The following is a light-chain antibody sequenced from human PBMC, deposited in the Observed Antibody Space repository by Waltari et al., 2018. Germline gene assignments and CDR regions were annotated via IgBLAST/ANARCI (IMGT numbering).Light chain of an antibody. CDR1: QSVSNM. CDR2: DTS. J-gene: IGKJ1*01. CDR3: QQRSNWRPT. Sequence: DIVLTQSPGTLSLSPGGRATLSCRASQSVSNMLAWYQQKPGQAPRLLLYDTSNRATGIPARFSGRGSGTDFSHTISSLEPEDFAVYYCQQRSNWRPTFGQGTKVEI. V-gene: IGKV3-11*01.